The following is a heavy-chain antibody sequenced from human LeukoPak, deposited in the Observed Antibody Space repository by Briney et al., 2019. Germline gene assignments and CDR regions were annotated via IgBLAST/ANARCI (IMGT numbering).Heavy chain of an antibody. CDR2: ISSSSSSTI. CDR3: ARDLGWELRVDV. J-gene: IGHJ6*02. V-gene: IGHV3-48*02. Sequence: GGSLRLSCAASGFTFSSYSMNWVRQAPGKGLEWVSYISSSSSSTIYYADSVKGRFTISRDNAKNSLYLQMNSLRDEDTAVYYCARDLGWELRVDVWGQGTTVTVSS. CDR1: GFTFSSYS. D-gene: IGHD1-26*01.